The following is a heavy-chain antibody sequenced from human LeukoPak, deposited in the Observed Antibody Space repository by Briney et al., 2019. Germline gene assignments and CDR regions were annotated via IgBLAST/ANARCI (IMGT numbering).Heavy chain of an antibody. J-gene: IGHJ4*02. CDR2: ISGSGGST. D-gene: IGHD3/OR15-3a*01. Sequence: PGGSLRLSCAASGFTFSSYAMSWVRQAPGKGLEWVSSISGSGGSTYHADSVKGRFTISRDNSKNTVHLQMNSLRAEDTALYYCALGPRQKRGLNAYWGQGTLVTVSS. CDR1: GFTFSSYA. V-gene: IGHV3-23*01. CDR3: ALGPRQKRGLNAY.